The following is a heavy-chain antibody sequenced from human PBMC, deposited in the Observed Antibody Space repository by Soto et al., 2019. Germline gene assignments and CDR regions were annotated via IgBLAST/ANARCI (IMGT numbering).Heavy chain of an antibody. J-gene: IGHJ4*02. CDR1: GFTFSSYA. CDR2: IKRKVDGGAT. Sequence: GGSLRLSCAASGFTFSSYAMSWVRQAPGKGLEWVGRIKRKVDGGATDYAAPVKGRFTISRDDSENTLYVQMNSLKTEDTAVYYCAAGTGTNDFDYWGQGTLVTVSS. D-gene: IGHD1-1*01. CDR3: AAGTGTNDFDY. V-gene: IGHV3-15*01.